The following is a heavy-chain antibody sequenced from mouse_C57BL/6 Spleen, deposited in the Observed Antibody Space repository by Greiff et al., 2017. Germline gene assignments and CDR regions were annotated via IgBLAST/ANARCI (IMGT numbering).Heavy chain of an antibody. Sequence: QVQLQQSGAELVRPGASVTLSCKASGYTFTDYEMHWVKQTPVHGLEWIGAIDPETGGTAYNQKFKGKAILTADKSSSTAYMELRSLTSEDSAVYYCTRRGSYYDWYFDVWGTGTTVTVSS. V-gene: IGHV1-15*01. J-gene: IGHJ1*03. CDR1: GYTFTDYE. D-gene: IGHD1-1*01. CDR2: IDPETGGT. CDR3: TRRGSYYDWYFDV.